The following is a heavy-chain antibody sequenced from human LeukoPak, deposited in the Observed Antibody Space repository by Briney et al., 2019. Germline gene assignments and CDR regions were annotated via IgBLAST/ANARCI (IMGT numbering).Heavy chain of an antibody. CDR1: GGSISSSSDY. CDR2: IYYSGST. V-gene: IGHV4-39*01. CDR3: ANYGDYVEDYYYYMDV. Sequence: TASETLSLTCTVSGGSISSSSDYWAWIRQPPGKGLEWIGSIYYSGSTYYNPSLKSRVTISVDTSKNQFSLKLSSVTAADTAVYYCANYGDYVEDYYYYMDVWGKGTTVTVSS. D-gene: IGHD4-17*01. J-gene: IGHJ6*03.